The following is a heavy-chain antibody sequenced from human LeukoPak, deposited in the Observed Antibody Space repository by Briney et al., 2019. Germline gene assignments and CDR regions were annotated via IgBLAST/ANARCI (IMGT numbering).Heavy chain of an antibody. Sequence: GSLRLSCAASGFTFSSYSMNWVRHAPGKGLEWVSSISSSSSYIYYADSVKGRFTISRDNAKNSLYLQMNSLRAEDTAVYYCARAGSGYPSYYYMDVWGKGTTVTVSS. J-gene: IGHJ6*03. CDR1: GFTFSSYS. V-gene: IGHV3-21*01. CDR2: ISSSSSYI. CDR3: ARAGSGYPSYYYMDV. D-gene: IGHD3-22*01.